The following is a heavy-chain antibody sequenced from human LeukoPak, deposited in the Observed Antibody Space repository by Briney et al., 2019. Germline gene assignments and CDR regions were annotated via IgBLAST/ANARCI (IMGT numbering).Heavy chain of an antibody. J-gene: IGHJ5*02. CDR3: AKDYSKTSYYGSGTYYRPNWFDP. CDR2: ISYDGSNK. Sequence: GGSLRLSCAASGFTFSSYGMHWVRQAPGKGLEWVAVISYDGSNKYYADSVKGRFTISRDNSKNTLYLQMNSLRAEDTAVYYCAKDYSKTSYYGSGTYYRPNWFDPWGQGTLVTVSS. V-gene: IGHV3-30*18. CDR1: GFTFSSYG. D-gene: IGHD3-10*01.